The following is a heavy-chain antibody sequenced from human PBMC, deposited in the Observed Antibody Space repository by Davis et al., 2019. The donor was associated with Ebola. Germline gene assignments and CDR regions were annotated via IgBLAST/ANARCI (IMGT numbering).Heavy chain of an antibody. CDR1: GGSVGSDY. CDR3: ARHRRGYSYGYKDISYYYYGMDV. J-gene: IGHJ6*04. Sequence: SETLSLTCSVSGGSVGSDYWSWIRQSPGKGLEWIAFISNGGRTIYNPSLRGRVTISIDTSKNQFSLEVRSVTAADTAVYYCARHRRGYSYGYKDISYYYYGMDVWGKGTTVTVSS. D-gene: IGHD5-18*01. CDR2: ISNGGRT. V-gene: IGHV4-59*08.